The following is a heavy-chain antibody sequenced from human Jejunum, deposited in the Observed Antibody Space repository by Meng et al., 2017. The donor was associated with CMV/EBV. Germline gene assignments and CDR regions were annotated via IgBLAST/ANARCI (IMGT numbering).Heavy chain of an antibody. D-gene: IGHD1-26*01. CDR1: GRTFSSYA. CDR3: ARGFRSYVDYFDY. Sequence: KASGRTFSSYAISWVRQAPGQGLEWMGGIIPIFGTANYAQKFQGRVTITTDESTSTAYMELSSLRSEDTAVYYCARGFRSYVDYFDYWGQGTLVTVSS. CDR2: IIPIFGTA. V-gene: IGHV1-69*05. J-gene: IGHJ4*02.